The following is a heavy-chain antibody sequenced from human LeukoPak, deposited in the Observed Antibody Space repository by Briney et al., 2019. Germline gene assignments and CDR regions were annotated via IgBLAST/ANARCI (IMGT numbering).Heavy chain of an antibody. Sequence: ASVKVSCKASGYTFTGYYMHWARQAPGQGLEWMGWINPNSGGTNYAQKFQGRVTMTRDTSISTAYMELSRLRSDDTAVYYCARDGGYCSSTSCRINNWFDPWGQGTLVTVSS. CDR2: INPNSGGT. D-gene: IGHD2-2*01. CDR3: ARDGGYCSSTSCRINNWFDP. CDR1: GYTFTGYY. J-gene: IGHJ5*02. V-gene: IGHV1-2*02.